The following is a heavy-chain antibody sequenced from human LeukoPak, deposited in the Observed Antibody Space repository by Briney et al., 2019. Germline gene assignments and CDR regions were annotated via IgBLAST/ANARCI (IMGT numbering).Heavy chain of an antibody. J-gene: IGHJ4*02. Sequence: PGGSLRLSCAASGFTFSSYSMNWVRQAPGKGLEWVSSISSSSSYIYYADSVKGRVTISRDNAKNSLYLQMNSLRAEDTAVYYCASFGLRSNYWGQGTLVTVSS. CDR2: ISSSSSYI. CDR3: ASFGLRSNY. CDR1: GFTFSSYS. D-gene: IGHD3/OR15-3a*01. V-gene: IGHV3-21*01.